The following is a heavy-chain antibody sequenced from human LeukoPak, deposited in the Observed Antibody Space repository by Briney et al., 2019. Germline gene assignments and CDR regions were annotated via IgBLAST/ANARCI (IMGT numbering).Heavy chain of an antibody. CDR3: ARVGVTAPYYYYGMDV. CDR2: IYYSGST. D-gene: IGHD2-21*02. V-gene: IGHV4-39*07. J-gene: IGHJ6*02. Sequence: PSETLSLTCTVSGGSISSGDYYWGWIRQPPGKGLEWIGSIYYSGSTYYNPSLKSRVTISVDTSKNQFSLKLSSVTAADTAVYYCARVGVTAPYYYYGMDVWGQGTTVTVSS. CDR1: GGSISSGDYY.